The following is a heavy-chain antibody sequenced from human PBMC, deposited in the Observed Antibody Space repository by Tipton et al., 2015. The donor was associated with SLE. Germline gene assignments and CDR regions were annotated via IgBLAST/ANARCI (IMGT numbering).Heavy chain of an antibody. V-gene: IGHV4-38-2*02. J-gene: IGHJ4*02. CDR3: ARDPDGYNWGYFDY. CDR1: GYSISSGYY. Sequence: TLSLTCAVSGYSISSGYYWGWIRQPPGKGLEWIGSIYHSGSTYYNPSLKSRVTISVDTSKNQFSLKLSSVTAADTAVYYCARDPDGYNWGYFDYWGQGTLVTVSS. D-gene: IGHD5-24*01. CDR2: IYHSGST.